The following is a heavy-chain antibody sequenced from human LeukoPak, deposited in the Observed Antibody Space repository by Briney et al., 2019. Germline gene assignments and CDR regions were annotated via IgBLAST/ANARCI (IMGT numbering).Heavy chain of an antibody. V-gene: IGHV4-31*03. CDR1: GGSISSGDYY. D-gene: IGHD5-12*01. Sequence: SETLSLTCTVSGGSISSGDYYWSWICQHPGKGLEWIGYIYYSGSTYYNPSLKSRVTISVDTSKNQFSLKLNSVTAADTAVYYCARWEPYSGYDYLDYWGQGTLVTVSS. J-gene: IGHJ4*02. CDR2: IYYSGST. CDR3: ARWEPYSGYDYLDY.